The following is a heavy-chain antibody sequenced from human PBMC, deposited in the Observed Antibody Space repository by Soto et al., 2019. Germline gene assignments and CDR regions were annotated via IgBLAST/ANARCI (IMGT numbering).Heavy chain of an antibody. V-gene: IGHV5-51*01. Sequence: GESLKISCKGSGYSFTTYWIAWVRQMPGKGLEWMGVIYPGDSDTRYSPSFQGQVTISVDKSISTAYRQWSSLKASDSALYYGQKHASLDFCQWQPKNNWLDHGRQGTLVTVSS. J-gene: IGHJ5*02. D-gene: IGHD6-19*01. CDR1: GYSFTTYW. CDR2: IYPGDSDT. CDR3: QKHASLDFCQWQPKNNWLDH.